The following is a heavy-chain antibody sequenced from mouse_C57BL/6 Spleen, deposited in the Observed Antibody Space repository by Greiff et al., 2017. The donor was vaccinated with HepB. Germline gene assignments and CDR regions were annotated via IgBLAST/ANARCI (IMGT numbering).Heavy chain of an antibody. CDR1: GYTFTSYW. Sequence: QVQLQQPGAELVMPGASVKLSCKASGYTFTSYWMHWVKQRPGQGLEWIGEIDPSDSYTNYNQNFKGKSTLTVDKSSSTAYMQLSSLTSDESAVYYCARRITTVVARDYAMDYWGQGTSVTVSS. J-gene: IGHJ4*01. V-gene: IGHV1-69*01. D-gene: IGHD1-1*01. CDR3: ARRITTVVARDYAMDY. CDR2: IDPSDSYT.